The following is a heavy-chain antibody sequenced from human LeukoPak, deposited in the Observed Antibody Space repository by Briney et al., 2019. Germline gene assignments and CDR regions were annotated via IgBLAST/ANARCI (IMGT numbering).Heavy chain of an antibody. CDR1: GGSITSGDYY. CDR3: ARDTRNYYYGMDV. Sequence: PSETLSLTCTVSGGSITSGDYYWSWIRQHPGKGLEWIGYIYYSGSTYYNPSLKSRVTISVDTSKNQFSLKLSSVTAADTAVYYCARDTRNYYYGMDVWGQGTTVTVSS. V-gene: IGHV4-31*03. CDR2: IYYSGST. J-gene: IGHJ6*02.